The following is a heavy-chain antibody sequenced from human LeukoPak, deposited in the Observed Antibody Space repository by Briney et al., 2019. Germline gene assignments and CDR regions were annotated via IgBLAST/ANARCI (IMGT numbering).Heavy chain of an antibody. J-gene: IGHJ2*01. CDR1: GFTFSSYG. V-gene: IGHV3-30*03. Sequence: GGSLRLSCAASGFTFSSYGMHWVRQAPGKGLEWVAVISYDGSNKYYADSVKGRFTISRDNSKNTLYLQMNSLRAEDTAAYYCAQGARADTYWYFDLWGRGTLVTVSS. D-gene: IGHD3-16*01. CDR2: ISYDGSNK. CDR3: AQGARADTYWYFDL.